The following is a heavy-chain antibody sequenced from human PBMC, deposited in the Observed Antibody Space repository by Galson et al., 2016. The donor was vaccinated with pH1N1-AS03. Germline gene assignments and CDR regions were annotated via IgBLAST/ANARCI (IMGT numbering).Heavy chain of an antibody. J-gene: IGHJ3*02. D-gene: IGHD5-12*01. V-gene: IGHV3-33*01. CDR1: GFTFSSYG. CDR2: IWYDGSKK. Sequence: SLRLSCAASGFTFSSYGVHWVRQAPGKGLEWVALIWYDGSKKDYADFVKGRFTISRDNSENRVYLQVNRLRAEDTAVYYCVREGISTGYSFDIWGQGTMVTVSS. CDR3: VREGISTGYSFDI.